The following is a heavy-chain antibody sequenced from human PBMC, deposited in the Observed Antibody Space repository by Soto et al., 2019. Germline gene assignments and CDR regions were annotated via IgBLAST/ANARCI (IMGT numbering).Heavy chain of an antibody. CDR2: IIPTFGTA. Sequence: QVQLVQSGAEVKKPGSSVKVSCKASGGTFSSYAISWVRQAPGQGLEWMGGIIPTFGTANYAQKFQGRVTITADESTSTAYMELSSLRSEDTAVYYCARNGGVIVRVWTNNWFDPWGQGTLVTVSS. CDR1: GGTFSSYA. CDR3: ARNGGVIVRVWTNNWFDP. J-gene: IGHJ5*02. D-gene: IGHD3-16*02. V-gene: IGHV1-69*01.